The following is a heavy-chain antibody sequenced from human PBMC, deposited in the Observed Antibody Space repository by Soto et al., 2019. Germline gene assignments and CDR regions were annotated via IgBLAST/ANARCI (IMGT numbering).Heavy chain of an antibody. Sequence: EVQLVESGGGLVQPGRSLRLSCAASGFTFDDYAMHWVRQVPGKGLEWVSGINWNSGSIGYGDSVKGRFAISRDNAKNSLNLQMNSLSAEDTALYYCVKDESINWYSGHFRHWGQGTRVTVSS. D-gene: IGHD6-13*01. J-gene: IGHJ1*01. CDR3: VKDESINWYSGHFRH. CDR2: INWNSGSI. V-gene: IGHV3-9*01. CDR1: GFTFDDYA.